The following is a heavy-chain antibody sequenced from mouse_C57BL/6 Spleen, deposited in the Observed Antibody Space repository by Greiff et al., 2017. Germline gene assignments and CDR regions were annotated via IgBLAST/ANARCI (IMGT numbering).Heavy chain of an antibody. D-gene: IGHD1-1*01. CDR3: ARGDTTPFDY. V-gene: IGHV5-17*01. CDR1: GFTFSDYG. J-gene: IGHJ2*01. CDR2: ISSGSSTI. Sequence: EVKVVESGGGLVKPGGSLKLSCAASGFTFSDYGMHWVRQAPEKGLEWVAYISSGSSTIYYADTVKGRFTISRDNAKNTLFLQMTSLRSEDTAMYYCARGDTTPFDYWGQGTTLTVSS.